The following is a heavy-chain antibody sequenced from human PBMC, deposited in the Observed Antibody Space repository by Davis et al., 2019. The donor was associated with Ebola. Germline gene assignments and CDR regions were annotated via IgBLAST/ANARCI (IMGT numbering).Heavy chain of an antibody. D-gene: IGHD3-10*01. Sequence: GGSLRLSCAASGFTFSSSAMSWGRQAPGKGLEWVSSIGSGGGSIYYADSVKGRFTISRDNAKNSLYLQMNSLRDEDTAVYYCVRQWFGETDWGQGTLVTVSS. CDR1: GFTFSSSA. CDR2: IGSGGGSI. J-gene: IGHJ4*02. V-gene: IGHV3-23*01. CDR3: VRQWFGETD.